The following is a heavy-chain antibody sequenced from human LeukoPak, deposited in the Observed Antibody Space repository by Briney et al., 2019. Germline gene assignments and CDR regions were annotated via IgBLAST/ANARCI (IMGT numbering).Heavy chain of an antibody. CDR2: INPSGGST. CDR3: ANVGCSSTSCLGPFDY. J-gene: IGHJ4*02. D-gene: IGHD2-2*01. V-gene: IGHV1-46*01. CDR1: GYTFTSYY. Sequence: ASVKVSFKASGYTFTSYYMHWVRQAPGQGLEWMGIINPSGGSTSYAQKFQGRVTITADKSTSTAYMELSSLRSEDTAVYYCANVGCSSTSCLGPFDYWGQGTLVTVSS.